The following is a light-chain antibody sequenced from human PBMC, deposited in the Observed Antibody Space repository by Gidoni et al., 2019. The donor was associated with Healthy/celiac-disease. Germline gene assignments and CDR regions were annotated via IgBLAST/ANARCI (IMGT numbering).Light chain of an antibody. CDR1: SSDVGSYNL. V-gene: IGLV2-23*01. CDR2: EGS. Sequence: QSALTQPASVSGSPGQSITISCTGTSSDVGSYNLVSWYQQHPGKAPKLMIYEGSKRPSGVSNRFSGSKSGNTASLTNSGLQAEDEADYYCCSYAGSRTSYVFGTGTKVTVL. CDR3: CSYAGSRTSYV. J-gene: IGLJ1*01.